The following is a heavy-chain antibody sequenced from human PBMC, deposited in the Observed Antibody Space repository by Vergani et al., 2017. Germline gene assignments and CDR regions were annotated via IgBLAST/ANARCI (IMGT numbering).Heavy chain of an antibody. CDR3: ARGGDCSSTSCDAYYYYGMDV. D-gene: IGHD2-2*03. CDR1: GFTFSSYG. V-gene: IGHV3-33*01. Sequence: QVQLVESGGGVVQPGRSLRLSCAASGFTFSSYGMHWVRQAPGKGLEWVAVIWYDGSNKYYADSVTGRFTISRDNSKNTLYLQMNSLRAEDTAVYYCARGGDCSSTSCDAYYYYGMDVWGQGTTVTVSS. J-gene: IGHJ6*02. CDR2: IWYDGSNK.